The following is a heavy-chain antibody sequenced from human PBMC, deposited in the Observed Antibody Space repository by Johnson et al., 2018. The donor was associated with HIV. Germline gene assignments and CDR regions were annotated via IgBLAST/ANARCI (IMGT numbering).Heavy chain of an antibody. CDR3: ATNRGGAFDI. Sequence: VQLVESGGGLVKPGGSLRVSCEASGMIFSNLWMNWVRQAPGKGLEWVSIIYSGGSTYYADSVKGRFTISRDNSKNTLYLQMNSLRAEDTAVYYCATNRGGAFDIWGQGTMVTVSS. CDR1: GMIFSNLW. J-gene: IGHJ3*02. CDR2: IYSGGST. D-gene: IGHD2/OR15-2a*01. V-gene: IGHV3-66*01.